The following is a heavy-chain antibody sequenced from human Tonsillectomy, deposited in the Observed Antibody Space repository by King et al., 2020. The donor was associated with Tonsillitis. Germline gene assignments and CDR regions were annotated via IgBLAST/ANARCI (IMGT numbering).Heavy chain of an antibody. Sequence: VQLVQSGAEVKKPGASVKVSCKASGYSFSKYDINWVRQATGQGLEWLGWMNPNSGNTGYSQKFQGRVTMTRNTSIRTAYMELSSLTSEDTAVYYCAREGRYYGSGTYYNVVDYWGQGTLVTVSS. CDR2: MNPNSGNT. J-gene: IGHJ4*02. D-gene: IGHD3-10*01. CDR3: AREGRYYGSGTYYNVVDY. CDR1: GYSFSKYD. V-gene: IGHV1-8*01.